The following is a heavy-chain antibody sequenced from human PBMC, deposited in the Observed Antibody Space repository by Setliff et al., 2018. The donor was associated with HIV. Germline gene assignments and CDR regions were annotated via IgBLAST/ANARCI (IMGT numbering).Heavy chain of an antibody. D-gene: IGHD5-12*01. CDR1: GGSISSYY. J-gene: IGHJ6*02. CDR2: FYTSGST. V-gene: IGHV4-4*07. Sequence: KSSETLSLTCTVSGGSISSYYWSWIRQPAGKGLEWIGRFYTSGSTNYNPSLKSRVTMSVDTSKNQFSLKVRYVTAADTAIYYCAREIWGQVAHVPYGMDVWGQGTTVTSP. CDR3: AREIWGQVAHVPYGMDV.